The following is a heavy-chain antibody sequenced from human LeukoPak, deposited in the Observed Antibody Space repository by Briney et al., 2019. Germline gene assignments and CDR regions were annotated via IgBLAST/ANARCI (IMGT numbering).Heavy chain of an antibody. CDR3: ARTLRSTPVYFDY. CDR1: GYTFTSYG. CDR2: ISAYNGNT. Sequence: ASVKVSCKASGYTFTSYGISWVRPAPGQGLEWMGWISAYNGNTNYAQKLQGRVTMTTDASTSTAYMELRSLRSDDTALYYCARTLRSTPVYFDYWGQGTLVTVSS. D-gene: IGHD4-17*01. J-gene: IGHJ4*02. V-gene: IGHV1-18*01.